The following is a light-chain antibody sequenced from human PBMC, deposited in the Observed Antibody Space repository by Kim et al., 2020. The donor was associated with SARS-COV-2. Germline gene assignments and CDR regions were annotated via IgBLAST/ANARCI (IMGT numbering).Light chain of an antibody. J-gene: IGLJ2*01. Sequence: SPGPSITSACTGTSSDVGSYNLVSWYQQHPGKAPKLMIYEGSKRPSGVSNRFSGSKSVNTASLTISGLQAEDEADYYCCSYAGSVVFGGGTQLTVL. CDR1: SSDVGSYNL. CDR2: EGS. V-gene: IGLV2-23*01. CDR3: CSYAGSVV.